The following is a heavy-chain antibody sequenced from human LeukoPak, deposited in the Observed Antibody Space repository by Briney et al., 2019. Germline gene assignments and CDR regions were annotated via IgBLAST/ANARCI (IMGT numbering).Heavy chain of an antibody. CDR1: GFTFSDFY. Sequence: PGGSLRLSCAASGFTFSDFYMSWIRQAPGKGLEWVSYIDSSSSYTNYADSVKGRFTISRDNAKNSLYLQMNTLRAEDTAVYYCARDRGGSGWKYWYFDLWGRGTLVTVSS. CDR3: ARDRGGSGWKYWYFDL. V-gene: IGHV3-11*06. J-gene: IGHJ2*01. CDR2: IDSSSSYT. D-gene: IGHD6-19*01.